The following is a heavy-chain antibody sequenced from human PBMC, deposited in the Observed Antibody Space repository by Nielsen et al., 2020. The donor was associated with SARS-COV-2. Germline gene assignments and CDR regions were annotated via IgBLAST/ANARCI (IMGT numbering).Heavy chain of an antibody. D-gene: IGHD2/OR15-2a*01. CDR1: GFTFSTYA. V-gene: IGHV3-23*01. CDR2: INGGGSTT. CDR3: AKDLLEGPGSDNYYDGMDV. Sequence: GESLKISCAASGFTFSTYAMSWVRQAPGKGLEWVSAINGGGSTTFYADSVKGRFTISRDNSRNTLYPQMIGLRVDDTAVYYCAKDLLEGPGSDNYYDGMDVWGHGTTVTVSS. J-gene: IGHJ6*02.